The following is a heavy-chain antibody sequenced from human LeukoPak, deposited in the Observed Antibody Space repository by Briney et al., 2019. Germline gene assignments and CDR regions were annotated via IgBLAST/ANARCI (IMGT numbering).Heavy chain of an antibody. CDR1: GGSFIGFH. Sequence: SETLSLTCAVYGGSFIGFHWNWIRQPPGKGLEWIGDINHSGSTNYNPSLTSRVTISVDPSKNQFSLNLSSVTAADTAVYYCARRYGSGWYYYFDYWGQGTLVTVSS. J-gene: IGHJ4*02. V-gene: IGHV4-34*01. CDR2: INHSGST. D-gene: IGHD6-19*01. CDR3: ARRYGSGWYYYFDY.